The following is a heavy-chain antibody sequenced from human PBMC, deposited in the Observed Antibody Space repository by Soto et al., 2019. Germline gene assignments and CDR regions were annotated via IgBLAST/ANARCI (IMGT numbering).Heavy chain of an antibody. D-gene: IGHD1-26*01. V-gene: IGHV5-10-1*01. J-gene: IGHJ4*02. Sequence: GESLKISCKGSGYSFTNYWISWVRQMPGKGLQWMGRIDPSDSYTNYSPSFQGHVTISADKSITTAYLQWSSLEASDSAMYYCARYYSGSYYXDYWGQGTLVTAPQ. CDR1: GYSFTNYW. CDR2: IDPSDSYT. CDR3: ARYYSGSYYXDY.